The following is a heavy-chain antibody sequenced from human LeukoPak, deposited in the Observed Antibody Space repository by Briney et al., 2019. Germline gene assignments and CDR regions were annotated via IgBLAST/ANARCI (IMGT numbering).Heavy chain of an antibody. Sequence: GASVKVSCKVSGYTLTELSMHWVRQAPGQGPEWMGWISAYNGNTNYAQKLQGRVTMTTDTSTSTAYMELRSLRSDDTAVYYCARGGGNYYDLRNPDYWGQGTLVTVSS. J-gene: IGHJ4*02. CDR3: ARGGGNYYDLRNPDY. CDR1: GYTLTELS. CDR2: ISAYNGNT. V-gene: IGHV1-18*01. D-gene: IGHD3-22*01.